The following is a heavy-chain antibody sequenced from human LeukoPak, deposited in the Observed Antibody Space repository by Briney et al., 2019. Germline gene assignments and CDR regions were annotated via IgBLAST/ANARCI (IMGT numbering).Heavy chain of an antibody. CDR1: GYSISSGYY. CDR2: IYHSGST. J-gene: IGHJ3*02. D-gene: IGHD3-3*01. V-gene: IGHV4-38-2*02. CDR3: ARYAEWLDAFDI. Sequence: PSETLSLTCTVSGYSISSGYYWGWIRQPPGKGLEWIGSIYHSGSTYYNPSLKSRVTMSVDTSKNQFSLKLSSVTAADTAVYYCARYAEWLDAFDIWGQGTMVTVSS.